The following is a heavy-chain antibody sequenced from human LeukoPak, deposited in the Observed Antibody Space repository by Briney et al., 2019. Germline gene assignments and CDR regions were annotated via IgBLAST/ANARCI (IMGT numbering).Heavy chain of an antibody. CDR1: GYTFTGYF. Sequence: ASVKVSCKTSGYTFTGYFMHWVRQAPGQGLEWMGWIIPSNGGTNYAQKFQGRVTMTCDTSISTAYMELTSLRSDDTAVYYCARHAYDNSGHIYWGQGTLVTVSS. CDR3: ARHAYDNSGHIY. CDR2: IIPSNGGT. V-gene: IGHV1-2*02. D-gene: IGHD3-22*01. J-gene: IGHJ4*02.